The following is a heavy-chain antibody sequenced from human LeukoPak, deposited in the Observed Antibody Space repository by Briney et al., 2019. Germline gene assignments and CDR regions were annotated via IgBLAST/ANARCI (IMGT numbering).Heavy chain of an antibody. CDR3: VRGIDTTGYFNY. Sequence: ASVKVSCKASGYTFTSYAMNWVRQAPGQGLEWMGWINTNTGNPTYAQGFTGRFVFSLGTSVSTAFLQINSLKAEDTALYYCVRGIDTTGYFNYWGQGTLVTVSS. V-gene: IGHV7-4-1*02. D-gene: IGHD3-22*01. CDR2: INTNTGNP. J-gene: IGHJ4*02. CDR1: GYTFTSYA.